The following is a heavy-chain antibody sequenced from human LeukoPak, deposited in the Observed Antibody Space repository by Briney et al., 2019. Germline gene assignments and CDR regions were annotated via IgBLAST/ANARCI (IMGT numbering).Heavy chain of an antibody. CDR3: AMYNYDTSGFDY. D-gene: IGHD3-22*01. J-gene: IGHJ4*02. Sequence: SETLSLTCSVSGGSVGSFSIYYWSWVRQPAGKGLEWMGRIYTGGSTSTSYNPSLKSRVSISVDKSKTHFSLTLRSVTAADTAVYYCAMYNYDTSGFDYWAQETRVSVSS. CDR2: IYTGGST. V-gene: IGHV4-4*07. CDR1: GGSVGSFSIYY.